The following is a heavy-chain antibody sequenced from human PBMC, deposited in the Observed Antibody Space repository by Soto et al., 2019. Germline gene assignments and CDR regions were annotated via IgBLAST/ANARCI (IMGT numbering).Heavy chain of an antibody. CDR3: VRAGGRRLPSNWFDP. CDR2: IDPSGGST. D-gene: IGHD1-26*01. V-gene: IGHV1-46*01. J-gene: IGHJ5*02. CDR1: GYSFIAYY. Sequence: QVQLLQSGAEVKKPGASVKVSCKASGYSFIAYYIHWVRQAPGQGLEWMGIIDPSGGSTTYAQKFLGRVTMTGDTSTTTVYMEVRSLTSEDTAVYYCVRAGGRRLPSNWFDPWGQGTLVTVSS.